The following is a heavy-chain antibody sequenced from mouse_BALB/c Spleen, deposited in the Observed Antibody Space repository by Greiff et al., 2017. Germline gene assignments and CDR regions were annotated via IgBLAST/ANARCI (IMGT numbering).Heavy chain of an antibody. CDR3: ARPRDYDGPFAY. J-gene: IGHJ3*01. Sequence: VHVKQSGPELVKPGASVKIPCKASGYTFTDYNMDWVKQSHGKSLEWIGDINPNNGGTIYNQKFKGKVTLTVDKSSSTAYMELRSLTSEDTAVYYCARPRDYDGPFAYWGQGTLVTVSA. V-gene: IGHV1-18*01. CDR2: INPNNGGT. CDR1: GYTFTDYN. D-gene: IGHD2-4*01.